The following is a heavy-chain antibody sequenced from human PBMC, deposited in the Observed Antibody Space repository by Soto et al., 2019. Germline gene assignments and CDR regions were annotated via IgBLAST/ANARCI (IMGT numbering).Heavy chain of an antibody. J-gene: IGHJ4*02. CDR2: IWYDGSNK. Sequence: QVQLVESGGGVVQPGMSLRLSCAASGFIFNEYGMHWVRQAPGKGLKWVAVIWYDGSNKYYADSVKGRFTISRDNSKNTMSLQMNNLRAEDTAVYYCARWGCSGTNCNLNQRSYDLWGQGTLVTVSS. CDR1: GFIFNEYG. D-gene: IGHD2-15*01. V-gene: IGHV3-33*03. CDR3: ARWGCSGTNCNLNQRSYDL.